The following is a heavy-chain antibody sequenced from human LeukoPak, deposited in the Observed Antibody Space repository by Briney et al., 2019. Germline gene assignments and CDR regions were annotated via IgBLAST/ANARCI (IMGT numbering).Heavy chain of an antibody. CDR2: ISAYNGNT. Sequence: ASVKVSCKASGYTFPSFGISWVRQAPGQGLEWMGWISAYNGNTNYAQQLQGRVTMTTDTSTSTAYMELRSLRSDDTAVYYCARRGGKNYGDYLLYYYYMDVWGKGTTVTVSS. CDR3: ARRGGKNYGDYLLYYYYMDV. J-gene: IGHJ6*03. D-gene: IGHD4-17*01. CDR1: GYTFPSFG. V-gene: IGHV1-18*01.